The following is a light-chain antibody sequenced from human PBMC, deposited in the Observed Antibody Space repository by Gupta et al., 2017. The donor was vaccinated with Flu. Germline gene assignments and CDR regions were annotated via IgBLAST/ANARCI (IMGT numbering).Light chain of an antibody. CDR2: AAT. Sequence: ERATLSCRASQSVSSNYSGWHQQTRRQAPRLLYDAATRGTASLPKWISGRASGTDFPIIISRLDDEYLAVYYRQQNSDSPWTFGQGTQLEVK. CDR1: QSVSSNY. V-gene: IGKV3-20*01. J-gene: IGKJ1*01. CDR3: QQNSDSPWT.